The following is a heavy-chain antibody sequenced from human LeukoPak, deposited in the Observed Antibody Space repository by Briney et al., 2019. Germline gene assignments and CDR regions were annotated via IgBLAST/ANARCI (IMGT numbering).Heavy chain of an antibody. CDR3: AGSTSWYNKAFDY. Sequence: ASVKVSCKASGYTLTYYYIHWVRQAPGQGLEWMGWIKPNSGGTNYAQKFQGRVTMTRDTSITTAYMEVSSLRSDDTAVYYCAGSTSWYNKAFDYWGQGTLVTVSS. V-gene: IGHV1-2*02. CDR1: GYTLTYYY. D-gene: IGHD1-1*01. CDR2: IKPNSGGT. J-gene: IGHJ4*02.